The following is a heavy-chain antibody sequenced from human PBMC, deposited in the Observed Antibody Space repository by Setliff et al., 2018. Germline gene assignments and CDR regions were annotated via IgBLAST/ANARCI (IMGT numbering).Heavy chain of an antibody. CDR2: IYYSGST. CDR3: AREQSNYDFWSGYYGSYYYYMDV. D-gene: IGHD3-3*01. J-gene: IGHJ6*03. Sequence: LSLTCTVSGGSISSSSYYWGWIRQPPGKGLEWIGSIYYSGSTYYNPSLKSRVTISVDTSKNQFSLKLSSVTAADTAVYYCAREQSNYDFWSGYYGSYYYYMDVWGKGTTVTVSS. V-gene: IGHV4-39*02. CDR1: GGSISSSSYY.